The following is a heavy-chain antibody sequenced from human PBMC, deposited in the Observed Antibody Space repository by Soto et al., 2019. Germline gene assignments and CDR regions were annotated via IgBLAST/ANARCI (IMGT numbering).Heavy chain of an antibody. CDR3: ARNRGGSYYDTSGFQYFDL. D-gene: IGHD3-22*01. Sequence: ASVKVSCKASGDTFTSYTISWVRQAPGQGLEWMGRIIPILGIANYAQKFQGRVTITADKSTTTAYVALSSLRSEDTAVYYCARNRGGSYYDTSGFQYFDLWGRGTLVTVSS. CDR1: GDTFTSYT. J-gene: IGHJ2*01. CDR2: IIPILGIA. V-gene: IGHV1-69*02.